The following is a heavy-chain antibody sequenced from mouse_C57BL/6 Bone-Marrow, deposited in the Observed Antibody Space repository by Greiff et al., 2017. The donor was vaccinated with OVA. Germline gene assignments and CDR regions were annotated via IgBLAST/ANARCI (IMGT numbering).Heavy chain of an antibody. D-gene: IGHD1-1*01. CDR2: IYPGDGDT. CDR1: GYAFSSSW. Sequence: QVQLQQSGPELVKPGASVKISCKASGYAFSSSWMNWVKQRPGKGLEWIGRIYPGDGDTNYNGKFKGKATLTADKSSSTAYMQLSSLTSEDSAVYFCARMGYYYGSSYYWYFDVWGTGTTVTVSS. J-gene: IGHJ1*03. CDR3: ARMGYYYGSSYYWYFDV. V-gene: IGHV1-82*01.